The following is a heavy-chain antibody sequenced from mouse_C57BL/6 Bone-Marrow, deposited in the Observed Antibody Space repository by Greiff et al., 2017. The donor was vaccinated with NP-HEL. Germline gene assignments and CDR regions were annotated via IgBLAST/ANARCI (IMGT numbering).Heavy chain of an antibody. CDR2: IYPSDSET. CDR1: GYTFTSYW. Sequence: VQLQQPGAELVRPGSSVKLSCKASGYTFTSYWMDWVKQRPGQGLEWIGNIYPSDSETHYNQKFKDKATLTVDKSSSTAYMQLSSLTSEDSAVYYGAIFYCYGLATGAYWGQGTLVTVSA. CDR3: AIFYCYGLATGAY. V-gene: IGHV1-61*01. J-gene: IGHJ3*01. D-gene: IGHD1-1*01.